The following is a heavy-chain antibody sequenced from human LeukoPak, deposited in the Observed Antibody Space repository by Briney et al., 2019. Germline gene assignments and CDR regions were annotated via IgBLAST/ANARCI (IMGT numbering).Heavy chain of an antibody. CDR2: IYTSDNT. J-gene: IGHJ4*02. CDR1: GGSISGYY. D-gene: IGHD5-12*01. Sequence: PSETLSLTCTVSGGSISGYYWSWIRQPPGKGLEWIGYIYTSDNTNYNPSLKSRVTISVDTSKNQLSLKLSSVTAADTAVYYCARSRDYLSDYWGQGTLVTVSS. V-gene: IGHV4-4*09. CDR3: ARSRDYLSDY.